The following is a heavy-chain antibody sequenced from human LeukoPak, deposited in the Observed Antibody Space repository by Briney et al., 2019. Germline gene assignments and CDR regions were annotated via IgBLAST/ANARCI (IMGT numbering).Heavy chain of an antibody. Sequence: PSETLSLTCAVYGGSFSGYYWSWIRQPPGKGLEWIGEINHSGSTNYNPSLKSRVTISVDTSKNQFPLKLSSVTAADTAVYYCARGRGRHHIVLVVYATPNWFDPWGQGTLVTVSS. V-gene: IGHV4-34*01. CDR1: GGSFSGYY. CDR3: ARGRGRHHIVLVVYATPNWFDP. J-gene: IGHJ5*02. CDR2: INHSGST. D-gene: IGHD2-8*02.